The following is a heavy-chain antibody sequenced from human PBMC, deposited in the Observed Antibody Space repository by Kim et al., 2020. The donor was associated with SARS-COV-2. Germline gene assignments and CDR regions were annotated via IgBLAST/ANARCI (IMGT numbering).Heavy chain of an antibody. V-gene: IGHV3-30*02. D-gene: IGHD2-15*01. Sequence: DSVKGRFTISRDNSKNTLYLQMNSLRAEDTAVYYCAKDQDIVVVVAAFDFWGKGTLVTVSS. CDR3: AKDQDIVVVVAAFDF. J-gene: IGHJ4*02.